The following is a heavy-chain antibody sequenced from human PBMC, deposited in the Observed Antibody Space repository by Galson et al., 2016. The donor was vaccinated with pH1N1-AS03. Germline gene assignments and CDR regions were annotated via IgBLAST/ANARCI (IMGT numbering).Heavy chain of an antibody. J-gene: IGHJ3*02. CDR3: ARSRSPDYYDSSTYRPDAFDI. CDR1: GFTFSTYC. CDR2: IKQDGSEK. D-gene: IGHD3-22*01. Sequence: SLRLSCAASGFTFSTYCMSWVRQAPGKGLEWVANIKQDGSEKFYVDSLKGRFTISRDNAKNSLYLQMNSLRAEDTALYYCARSRSPDYYDSSTYRPDAFDIWGQGTMVTVSS. V-gene: IGHV3-7*01.